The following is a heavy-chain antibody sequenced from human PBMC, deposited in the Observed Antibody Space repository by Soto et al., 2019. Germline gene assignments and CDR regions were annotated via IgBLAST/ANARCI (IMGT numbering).Heavy chain of an antibody. V-gene: IGHV3-30*18. CDR3: AKDRVGGTFYTPLGF. CDR2: ITYDGSNK. J-gene: IGHJ4*02. CDR1: GFNFDNYG. D-gene: IGHD1-7*01. Sequence: GGSLRLSCQASGFNFDNYGMHWVLQAPGKGLEWVAVITYDGSNKYYADSVKGRFTISRDNSKNTLSLHLNTLKPEDTAVYHCAKDRVGGTFYTPLGFWGQGTMVTVYS.